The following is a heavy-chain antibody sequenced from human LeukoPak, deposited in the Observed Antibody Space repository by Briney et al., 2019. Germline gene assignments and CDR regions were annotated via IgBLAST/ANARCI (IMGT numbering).Heavy chain of an antibody. CDR1: GFTFSSYS. CDR3: ARDGYCTNGVCYGYY. J-gene: IGHJ4*02. CDR2: ISSSSSYI. D-gene: IGHD2-8*01. Sequence: GGSLRLSCAASGFTFSSYSMNWVRQAPGKGLEWVSSISSSSSYIYYADSVKGRFTISRDNAKNSLYLQMNSLRAEDTAVYYCARDGYCTNGVCYGYYWGQGTLVTVSS. V-gene: IGHV3-21*01.